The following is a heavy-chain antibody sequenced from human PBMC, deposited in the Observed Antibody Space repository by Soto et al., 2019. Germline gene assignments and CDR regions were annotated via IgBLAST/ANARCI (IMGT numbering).Heavy chain of an antibody. Sequence: PSETLSLTCAVSGGSISSGGYSWSWIRQPPGKGLEWIGYIYHSGSTYYNPSLKSRVTISVDRSKNQFSLKLSSVTAADTAVYYCARGTTINGTTPGYWFDPWGQGTLVTVSS. J-gene: IGHJ5*02. CDR3: ARGTTINGTTPGYWFDP. V-gene: IGHV4-30-2*01. CDR1: GGSISSGGYS. D-gene: IGHD1-7*01. CDR2: IYHSGST.